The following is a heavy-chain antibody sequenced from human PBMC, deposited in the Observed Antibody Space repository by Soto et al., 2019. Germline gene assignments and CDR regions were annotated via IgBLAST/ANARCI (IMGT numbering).Heavy chain of an antibody. CDR1: GGSVSSGSYY. D-gene: IGHD3-3*01. V-gene: IGHV4-61*01. CDR2: IYYSGST. J-gene: IGHJ6*02. CDR3: ARGVGIFGVVHNLNYYYGMDV. Sequence: SETLSLTCTFSGGSVSSGSYYLSWIRQPPGKGLEWIGYIYYSGSTNYNPSLKSRVTISVDTSKNQFSLKLSSVTAADTAVYYCARGVGIFGVVHNLNYYYGMDVWGQGTTVTVSS.